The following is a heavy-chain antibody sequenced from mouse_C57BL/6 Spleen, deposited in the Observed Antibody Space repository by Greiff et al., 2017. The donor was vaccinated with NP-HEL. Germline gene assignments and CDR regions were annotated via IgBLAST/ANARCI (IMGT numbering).Heavy chain of an antibody. CDR2: IYPGSGST. CDR3: ARKGPYYDYDKAYYYAMDY. V-gene: IGHV1-55*01. Sequence: QVQLQQPGAELVKPEASVKMSCKASGYTFTSYWITWVKQRPGQGLEWIGDIYPGSGSTNYNEKFKSKATLTVDTSSSTAYMQLSSLTSEDSAVYYCARKGPYYDYDKAYYYAMDYWGQGTSVTVSS. CDR1: GYTFTSYW. D-gene: IGHD2-4*01. J-gene: IGHJ4*01.